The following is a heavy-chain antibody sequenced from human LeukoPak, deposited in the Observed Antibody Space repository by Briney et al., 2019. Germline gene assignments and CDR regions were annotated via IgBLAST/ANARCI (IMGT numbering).Heavy chain of an antibody. Sequence: SSETLSLTCTVSGGSISSYYWSWIRQPPGKGLEWIGYIYYSGSTNYNPSLKSRVTISVDTSKNQFSLKLSSVTAADTAVYYCARSDGYGLVGIWGQGTMVTVSS. J-gene: IGHJ3*02. V-gene: IGHV4-59*12. CDR2: IYYSGST. D-gene: IGHD3-10*01. CDR1: GGSISSYY. CDR3: ARSDGYGLVGI.